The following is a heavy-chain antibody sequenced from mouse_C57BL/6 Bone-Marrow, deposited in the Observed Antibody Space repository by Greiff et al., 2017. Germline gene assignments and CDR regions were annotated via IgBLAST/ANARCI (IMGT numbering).Heavy chain of an antibody. V-gene: IGHV14-4*01. CDR3: TTSYYGSYFDY. CDR1: GFNIKDDY. D-gene: IGHD1-1*01. J-gene: IGHJ2*01. CDR2: IDPENGDT. Sequence: EVMLVESGAELVRPGASVKLSCTASGFNIKDDYMHWVKQRPEQGLEWIGWIDPENGDTEYASKFQGKATITADTSSNTAYLQLSSLTSEDTAVYYCTTSYYGSYFDYWGQGTTLTVSS.